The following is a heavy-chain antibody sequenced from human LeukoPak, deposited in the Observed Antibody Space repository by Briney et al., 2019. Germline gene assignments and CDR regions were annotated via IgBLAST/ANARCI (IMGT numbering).Heavy chain of an antibody. D-gene: IGHD3-10*01. V-gene: IGHV5-51*01. CDR2: IYPGDSDT. CDR3: ARSSMVRGVLNWFDP. J-gene: IGHJ5*02. CDR1: GYSFTSYW. Sequence: GESLKISCKGSGYSFTSYWIGWVRQMPGKGLEWMGIIYPGDSDTRYSPSFQGQVTISAGKSISTAYLQWSSLKASDTAMYYCARSSMVRGVLNWFDPWGQGTLVTVSS.